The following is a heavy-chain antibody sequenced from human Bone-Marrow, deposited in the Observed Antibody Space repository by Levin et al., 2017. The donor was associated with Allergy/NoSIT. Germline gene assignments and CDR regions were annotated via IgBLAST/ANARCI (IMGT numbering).Heavy chain of an antibody. CDR1: GFTFSTYA. CDR3: AREGRWYAYYFDY. V-gene: IGHV3-30-3*01. Sequence: TGGSLRLSCAASGFTFSTYAMHWVRQAPGKGLEWVAFISYDGSNTYYADSVKGRFTISRDNSKNTLYLQINSLRSEDTAFYYCAREGRWYAYYFDYWGQGTLVSVSS. D-gene: IGHD4-23*01. J-gene: IGHJ4*02. CDR2: ISYDGSNT.